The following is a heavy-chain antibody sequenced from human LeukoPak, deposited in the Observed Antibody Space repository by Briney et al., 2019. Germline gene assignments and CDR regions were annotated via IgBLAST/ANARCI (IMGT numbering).Heavy chain of an antibody. J-gene: IGHJ5*02. CDR3: ARAMAVRYRRINWFDP. CDR2: MNPNSGNT. D-gene: IGHD3-16*02. V-gene: IGHV1-8*01. CDR1: GYTFTSYD. Sequence: GASVKVSCKASGYTFTSYDINWVRQATGQGLEWMGWMNPNSGNTSYAQKFQGRVTMTRNTSISTAYMELSSLRSEDTAVYYCARAMAVRYRRINWFDPWGQGTLVTVSS.